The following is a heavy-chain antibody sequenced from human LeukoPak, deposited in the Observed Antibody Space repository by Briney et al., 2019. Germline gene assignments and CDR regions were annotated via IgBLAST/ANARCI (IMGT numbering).Heavy chain of an antibody. D-gene: IGHD2-15*01. Sequence: NASETLSLTCTVSGGSISSSSYYWGWIRQPPGKGLEWIGSIYYSGSTYYNPSLKSRVTISVDTSKNQFSLKLSSVTAADTAVYYYARRRSGYIDYWGQGTLVTVSS. CDR1: GGSISSSSYY. CDR3: ARRRSGYIDY. J-gene: IGHJ4*02. V-gene: IGHV4-39*01. CDR2: IYYSGST.